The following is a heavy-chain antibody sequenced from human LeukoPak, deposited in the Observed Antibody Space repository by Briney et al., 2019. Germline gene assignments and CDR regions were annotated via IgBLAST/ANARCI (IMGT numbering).Heavy chain of an antibody. CDR3: ARDRYYYYGSGSYYLFDY. CDR1: GGSINSYY. V-gene: IGHV4-59*01. Sequence: SETLSLTCTVSGGSINSYYWSWIRQPPGKGLEWIGYIYYSGSTNYNPSLKSRVTISLDTSKNQFSLKLSSVTAADTAVYYCARDRYYYYGSGSYYLFDYWGQGTLVTVSS. D-gene: IGHD3-10*01. CDR2: IYYSGST. J-gene: IGHJ4*02.